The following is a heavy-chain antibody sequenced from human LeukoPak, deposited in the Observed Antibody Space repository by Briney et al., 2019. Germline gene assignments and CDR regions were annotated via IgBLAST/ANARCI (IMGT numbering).Heavy chain of an antibody. V-gene: IGHV3-21*01. CDR2: ISSSSSYI. CDR1: GFTFSSYS. J-gene: IGHJ4*02. D-gene: IGHD1-26*01. CDR3: ARGFEWELLRRGYYFDY. Sequence: GGSLRLSCAASGFTFSSYSMNWVRQAPGKGLEWVSSISSSSSYIYYADSVKGRFTISRDNAKNSLYLQMNSLRAEDTAVYYCARGFEWELLRRGYYFDYWGQGTLVTVSS.